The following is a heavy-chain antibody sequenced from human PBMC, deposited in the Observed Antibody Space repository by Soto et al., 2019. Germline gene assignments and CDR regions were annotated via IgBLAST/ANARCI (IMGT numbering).Heavy chain of an antibody. CDR1: GFTFSNAW. D-gene: IGHD3-9*01. V-gene: IGHV3-15*01. CDR2: IKSKTAGGTT. Sequence: EVQLVESGGGLVKPGGSLRLSCAASGFTFSNAWMSWVRQAPGKGLAWVGRIKSKTAGGTTDYAAPAKGRFTISRDDSKNTLYLQMNSLKTEDTAVYYCTTVERDDILTGSTNYWGQGTLVTVSS. CDR3: TTVERDDILTGSTNY. J-gene: IGHJ4*02.